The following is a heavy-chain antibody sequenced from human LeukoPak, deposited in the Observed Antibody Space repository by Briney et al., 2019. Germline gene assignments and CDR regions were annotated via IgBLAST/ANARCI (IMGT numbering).Heavy chain of an antibody. J-gene: IGHJ4*02. V-gene: IGHV4-59*06. D-gene: IGHD3-16*02. CDR2: IYYSGST. Sequence: SETLSLTCTVSGGSISSYYWSWIRQPPGKGLEWIGYIYYSGSTYYNPSLKSRVTISVDTSKNQFSLKLSSVTAADTAVYYCASIMITFGGVIEGALDYWGQGTLVTVPS. CDR1: GGSISSYY. CDR3: ASIMITFGGVIEGALDY.